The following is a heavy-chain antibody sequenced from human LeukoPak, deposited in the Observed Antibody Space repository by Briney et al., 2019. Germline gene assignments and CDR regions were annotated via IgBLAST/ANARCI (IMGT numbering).Heavy chain of an antibody. V-gene: IGHV1-2*06. CDR2: INPNSGGT. D-gene: IGHD3-3*01. J-gene: IGHJ4*02. CDR1: GYTITGYY. CDR3: ARTYDFWSGWFDY. Sequence: GASVKVSCKASGYTITGYYLHWVRQAPGQGLEWMGRINPNSGGTNSARKFQGRITMTRDTSISTAYMELSGLRSDDTAVYYCARTYDFWSGWFDYWGQGTLVTVSS.